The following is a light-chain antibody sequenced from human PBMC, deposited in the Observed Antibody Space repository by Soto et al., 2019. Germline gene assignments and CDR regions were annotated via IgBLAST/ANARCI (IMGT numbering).Light chain of an antibody. J-gene: IGKJ2*01. V-gene: IGKV4-1*01. CDR2: WAS. CDR1: QGVLYSSNNKNY. Sequence: DIVMTQSPDSLAVSLGERATINCKSSQGVLYSSNNKNYLAWYQQRPGQPPKLLIYWASTRESGVPDRFSGSGSGTDFTLTITSLQAEDAALYYCQQYDSTPPTFGQGTKLEIK. CDR3: QQYDSTPPT.